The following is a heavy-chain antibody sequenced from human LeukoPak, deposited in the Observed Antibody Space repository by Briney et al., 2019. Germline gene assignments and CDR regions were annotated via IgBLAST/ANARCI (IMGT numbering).Heavy chain of an antibody. Sequence: GGSLRLSCAASGFTFSSYSMNWVRQAPGKGLEWVSYISSRSSTIYYADSVKGRFTISRDNAKNSLYLQMNSLRVEDTAVFYCARVPFTMGYYGSVTFYGFDYWGQGTLVTVSS. CDR2: ISSRSSTI. CDR1: GFTFSSYS. D-gene: IGHD3-10*01. J-gene: IGHJ4*02. V-gene: IGHV3-48*04. CDR3: ARVPFTMGYYGSVTFYGFDY.